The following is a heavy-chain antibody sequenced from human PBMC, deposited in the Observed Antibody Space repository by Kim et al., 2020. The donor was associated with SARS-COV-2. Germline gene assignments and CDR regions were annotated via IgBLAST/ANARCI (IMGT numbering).Heavy chain of an antibody. CDR3: ARDSSGGSFDY. Sequence: TQQTPSLKSRVTRSVDTSRNQFSLKLSSVTAADTAVYYCARDSSGGSFDYWGQGTLVTVSS. D-gene: IGHD3-10*01. J-gene: IGHJ4*02. V-gene: IGHV4-31*02. CDR2: T.